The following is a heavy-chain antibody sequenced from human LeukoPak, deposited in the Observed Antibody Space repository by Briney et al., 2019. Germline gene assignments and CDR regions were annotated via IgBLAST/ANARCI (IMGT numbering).Heavy chain of an antibody. V-gene: IGHV3-21*01. Sequence: GGSLRLSCAASGFSFNTYSMNWVRQAPGKGLEWVSSISSTSAHIFYADSVKGRFSISRDNAKNSLYLQMNSLRVEDTAVYYCTSRYCTTTNCYSFDNWGHGTLVTVSS. D-gene: IGHD2-2*01. CDR3: TSRYCTTTNCYSFDN. CDR2: ISSTSAHI. J-gene: IGHJ3*02. CDR1: GFSFNTYS.